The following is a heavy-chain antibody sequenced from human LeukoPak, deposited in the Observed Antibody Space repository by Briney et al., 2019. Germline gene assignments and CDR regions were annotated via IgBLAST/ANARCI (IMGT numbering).Heavy chain of an antibody. J-gene: IGHJ4*02. Sequence: GGSLRLSCAASGFTFSSYWMHWVRQAPGKGLVWVSRINTDGSSTSYADSVKGRFTISRDNAKNTLYLQMNSLRAEDTAVYYCARDGLIAAAGVHPTDYWGQGTLVTVSS. CDR3: ARDGLIAAAGVHPTDY. V-gene: IGHV3-74*01. CDR2: INTDGSST. D-gene: IGHD6-13*01. CDR1: GFTFSSYW.